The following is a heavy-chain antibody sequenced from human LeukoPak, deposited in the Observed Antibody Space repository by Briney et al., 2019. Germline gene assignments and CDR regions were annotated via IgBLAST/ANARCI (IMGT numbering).Heavy chain of an antibody. CDR3: VKVSGRGPRGPFDS. J-gene: IGHJ4*02. CDR2: ISGSGGSL. D-gene: IGHD1-26*01. CDR1: GFSFSSNA. V-gene: IGHV3-23*01. Sequence: GGSPRLSCAASGFSFSSNAMSWVRQAPGKGLEWVSGISGSGGSLYYAESVKGRFSISRDVSKSMLYLEMKSLRVDDTAVYYCVKVSGRGPRGPFDSWGQGTLVTVSS.